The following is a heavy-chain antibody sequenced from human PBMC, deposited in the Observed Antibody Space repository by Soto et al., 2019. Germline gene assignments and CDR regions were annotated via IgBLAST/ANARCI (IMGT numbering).Heavy chain of an antibody. CDR3: ARDRHDILTGYAWDYYYGMDV. CDR1: GCSISSYY. Sequence: PSETLSLTCTVSGCSISSYYWGWTWQPQGKGLEGIGYIYYSGSTNYNPSLKSRVTISVDTSKNQFSLKLSSVTAADTAVYYCARDRHDILTGYAWDYYYGMDVWGQGTTVTVSS. CDR2: IYYSGST. J-gene: IGHJ6*02. D-gene: IGHD3-9*01. V-gene: IGHV4-59*12.